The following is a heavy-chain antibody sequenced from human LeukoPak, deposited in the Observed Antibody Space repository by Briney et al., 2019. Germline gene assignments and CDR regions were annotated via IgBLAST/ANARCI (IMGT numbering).Heavy chain of an antibody. V-gene: IGHV3-11*04. Sequence: GGSLRLSCAASGFTFSDYYMSWIRQAPGKGLEWVSYISSSGSTIYYADSVKGRFTISRDNAKNSLYLQMNSLRAEDTAVYYCARERYSSGWYEDDAFDIWGQGTMVTVSS. J-gene: IGHJ3*02. CDR1: GFTFSDYY. D-gene: IGHD6-19*01. CDR3: ARERYSSGWYEDDAFDI. CDR2: ISSSGSTI.